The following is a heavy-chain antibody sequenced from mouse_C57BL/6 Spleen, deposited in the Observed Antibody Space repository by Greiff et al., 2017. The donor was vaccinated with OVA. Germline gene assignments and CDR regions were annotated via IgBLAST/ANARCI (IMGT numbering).Heavy chain of an antibody. J-gene: IGHJ1*03. CDR1: GFTFSSYA. D-gene: IGHD1-1*01. Sequence: DVHLVESGEGLVKPGGSLKLSCAASGFTFSSYAMSWVRQTPEKRLEWVAYISSGGDYIYYADTVKGRFTISRDNARNTLYLQMSSLKSEDTAMYYCTREYYYGSSYEYFDVWGTGTTVTVSS. CDR2: ISSGGDYI. CDR3: TREYYYGSSYEYFDV. V-gene: IGHV5-9-1*02.